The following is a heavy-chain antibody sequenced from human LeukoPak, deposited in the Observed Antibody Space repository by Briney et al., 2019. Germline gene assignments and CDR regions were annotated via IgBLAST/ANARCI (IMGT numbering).Heavy chain of an antibody. CDR1: GGSISSSSYY. CDR3: ASDGAHGAWYFDY. Sequence: KPSETLSLTCTVSGGSISSSSYYWGWIRQPPGKGLEWIGSIYYSGSTYYNPSLKSRVTISVDTSKNQFSLRLSSVTAADTAVYYCASDGAHGAWYFDYWGQGTLVTVSS. CDR2: IYYSGST. D-gene: IGHD3-10*01. J-gene: IGHJ4*02. V-gene: IGHV4-39*07.